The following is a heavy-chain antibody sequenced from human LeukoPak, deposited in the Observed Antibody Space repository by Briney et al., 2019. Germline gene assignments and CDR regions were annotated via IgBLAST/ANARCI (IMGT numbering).Heavy chain of an antibody. CDR3: VRGSGRGKDS. D-gene: IGHD1-1*01. Sequence: GASVKVSCKASGYTFASHDIHWVRQAPGQGLEWMGWVNIDSGNTGYAEKFQGRVTMTRNTSTTTANMELSSLTSEDTAVYYCVRGSGRGKDSWGPGTLVTVSS. J-gene: IGHJ4*02. CDR2: VNIDSGNT. CDR1: GYTFASHD. V-gene: IGHV1-8*01.